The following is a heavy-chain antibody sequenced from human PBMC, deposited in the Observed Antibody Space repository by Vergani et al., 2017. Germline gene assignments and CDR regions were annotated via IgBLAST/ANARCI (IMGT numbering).Heavy chain of an antibody. CDR1: GGTFSSYA. CDR2: IIPIFGTA. V-gene: IGHV1-69*18. Sequence: QVQLVQSGAEVKKPGSSVKVSCKASGGTFSSYAISWVRQAPGQGLEWMGRIIPIFGTANYAQKFQGRVTITADESTSTGYMELSSLRSEDTAVYYCARYRIGYSGYDTDLPFDYWGQGTLVTVSS. CDR3: ARYRIGYSGYDTDLPFDY. J-gene: IGHJ4*02. D-gene: IGHD5-12*01.